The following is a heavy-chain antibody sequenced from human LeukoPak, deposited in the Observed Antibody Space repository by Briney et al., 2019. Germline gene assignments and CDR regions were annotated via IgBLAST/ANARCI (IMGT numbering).Heavy chain of an antibody. CDR2: IIPIFGTA. CDR1: GGTFSSYA. D-gene: IGHD3-10*01. CDR3: ARRGPQGDFDL. J-gene: IGHJ2*01. V-gene: IGHV1-69*05. Sequence: SVKVSRKASGGTFSSYAMSWVRQAPGQGLEWMGGIIPIFGTANYAQKFQGRVTITTDESTSTAYMELSSLRSEDTAVYYCARRGPQGDFDLWGRGTLVTVSS.